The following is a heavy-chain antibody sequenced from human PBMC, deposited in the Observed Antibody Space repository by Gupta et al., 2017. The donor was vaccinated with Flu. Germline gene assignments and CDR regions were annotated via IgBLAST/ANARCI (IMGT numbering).Heavy chain of an antibody. J-gene: IGHJ4*02. D-gene: IGHD3-22*01. Sequence: QVQLQESGPGLVKPSQTLSLTCTVSGGSISSGSYYWSWIRQPAGKGLEWIGRIYTSGSTNYNPSLKSRVTISVDTSKNQFSLKLSSVTAADTAVYYCARGVTYYYDSSGYPRFYFDYWGQGTLVTVSS. CDR2: IYTSGST. CDR1: GGSISSGSYY. CDR3: ARGVTYYYDSSGYPRFYFDY. V-gene: IGHV4-61*02.